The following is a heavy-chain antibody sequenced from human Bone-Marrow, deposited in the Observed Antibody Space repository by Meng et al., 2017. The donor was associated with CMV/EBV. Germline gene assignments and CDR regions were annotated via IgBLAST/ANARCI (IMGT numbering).Heavy chain of an antibody. CDR3: ARVVTIFGVVTAHLHTLVYFDY. J-gene: IGHJ4*02. CDR1: GYSISSGYY. V-gene: IGHV4-38-2*02. D-gene: IGHD3-3*01. Sequence: SETLSLTCTVSGYSISSGYYWGWIRQPPGKGLEWIGSIYHSGSTYYNPSLKSRVTISVDTSKNQFSLKLSSVTAADTAVYYCARVVTIFGVVTAHLHTLVYFDYWGQGTLVTVSS. CDR2: IYHSGST.